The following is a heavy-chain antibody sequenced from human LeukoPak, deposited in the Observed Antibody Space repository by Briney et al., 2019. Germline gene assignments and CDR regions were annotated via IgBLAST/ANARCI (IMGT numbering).Heavy chain of an antibody. J-gene: IGHJ4*02. CDR3: ARDRGYFDF. V-gene: IGHV3-7*01. CDR1: GFTFSSSW. Sequence: GGSLGLSCAASGFTFSSSWMSWVRQAPGKGLEWVANIKPDGSEKYYVDSVKGRFTISRDNAKNSLYLQMNSLRAEDTAVYFCARDRGYFDFWGQGTLVTVSS. CDR2: IKPDGSEK.